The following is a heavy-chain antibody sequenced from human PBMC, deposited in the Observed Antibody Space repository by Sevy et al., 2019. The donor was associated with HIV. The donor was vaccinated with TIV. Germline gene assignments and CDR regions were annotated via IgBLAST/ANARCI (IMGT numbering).Heavy chain of an antibody. D-gene: IGHD5-18*01. Sequence: GGSLRLSCAASGFTFSVYWMSWVRQAPGKGLEWVATMKEDGSDKDYVDSVKGRFTISRDNAKNSLYLQMNSLRAEDRAVYYCVREGVGGYSYSLDCWGQGTLVTVSS. CDR2: MKEDGSDK. J-gene: IGHJ4*02. V-gene: IGHV3-7*01. CDR3: VREGVGGYSYSLDC. CDR1: GFTFSVYW.